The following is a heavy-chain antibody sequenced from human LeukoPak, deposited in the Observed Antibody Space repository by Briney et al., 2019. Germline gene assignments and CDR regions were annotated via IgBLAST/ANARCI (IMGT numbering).Heavy chain of an antibody. CDR3: ARDMTTVIGRGYYMDV. CDR1: GFTFSSYS. Sequence: GGSLRLSCAASGFTFSSYSMNWVRQAPGKGLEWVSYISSSSSTIYYADSVKGRFTISRDNAKNSLYLQMNSLRAEDTAVYYCARDMTTVIGRGYYMDVWGKGTTVTVSS. J-gene: IGHJ6*03. D-gene: IGHD4-11*01. CDR2: ISSSSSTI. V-gene: IGHV3-48*01.